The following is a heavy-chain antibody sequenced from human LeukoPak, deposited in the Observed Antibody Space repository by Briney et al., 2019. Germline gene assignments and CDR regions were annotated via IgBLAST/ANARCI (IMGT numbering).Heavy chain of an antibody. D-gene: IGHD3-16*01. CDR1: GGTFSSYA. V-gene: IGHV1-69*13. J-gene: IGHJ4*02. CDR3: ARDVGADVWGMFYFDY. CDR2: IIPIFGTA. Sequence: ASVKVSCKASGGTFSSYAISWVRQAPGQGLEWMGGIIPIFGTANYAQKFQGRVTITADESTSTAYMELSSLRSEDTAVYYCARDVGADVWGMFYFDYWGQGTLVTVSS.